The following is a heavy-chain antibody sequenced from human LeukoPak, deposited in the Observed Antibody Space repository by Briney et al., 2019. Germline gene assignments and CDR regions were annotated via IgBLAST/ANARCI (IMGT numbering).Heavy chain of an antibody. CDR2: INHSGST. CDR3: ARELSVAARRGRGFDY. CDR1: GGSFSGYY. J-gene: IGHJ4*02. Sequence: PSETLSLTCAVYGGSFSGYYWSWIRQPPGKGLEWIGEINHSGSTNYNPSLKSRVTISVDTYKNQFSLKLSSVTAADTAAYYCARELSVAARRGRGFDYWGQGTLVTVSS. D-gene: IGHD6-6*01. V-gene: IGHV4-34*01.